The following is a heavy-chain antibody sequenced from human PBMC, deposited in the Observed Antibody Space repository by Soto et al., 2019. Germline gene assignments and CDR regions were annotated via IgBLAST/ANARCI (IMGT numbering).Heavy chain of an antibody. CDR3: ARVEGTRTTNFYHYMDV. J-gene: IGHJ6*03. Sequence: VPLVQSGAEVKRPGSSVKVSCKAPVGTFSDYNIAWVRQARGQGLEWMGRIIPKLGITNYAHKFQDRVRITADKATGTAYMELTSLRYEDTAVYFCARVEGTRTTNFYHYMDVWGEGTAVTVS. CDR1: VGTFSDYN. V-gene: IGHV1-69*02. CDR2: IIPKLGIT. D-gene: IGHD2-8*01.